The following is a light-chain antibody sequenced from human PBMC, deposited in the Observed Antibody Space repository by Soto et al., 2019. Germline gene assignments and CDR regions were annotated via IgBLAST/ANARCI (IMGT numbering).Light chain of an antibody. Sequence: DIQMTQSPSSLSASVGDRVTITCRAGQSINSYLNWYQQKPGNAPKLLIYAASSLQGGVPSRFSGSGSGTDFTLTISSLQPEDFATYYCQQSYTTPRTFGQGTKEEIK. CDR3: QQSYTTPRT. J-gene: IGKJ1*01. CDR2: AAS. CDR1: QSINSY. V-gene: IGKV1-39*01.